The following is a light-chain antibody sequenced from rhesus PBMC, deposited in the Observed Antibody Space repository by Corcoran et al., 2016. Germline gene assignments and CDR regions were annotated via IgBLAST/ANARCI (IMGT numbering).Light chain of an antibody. CDR1: ENIYNY. J-gene: IGKJ2*01. Sequence: DIQMTQSPSSLSASVGDRVTITCRASENIYNYLNWNQHKPGKAPNLLIYKAYTLQSGVPSRFSGIGSGTDYSFTIRSLPSSDVATYYCQHTYGTPYSFVQGTKVEIK. CDR2: KAY. CDR3: QHTYGTPYS. V-gene: IGKV1-74*01.